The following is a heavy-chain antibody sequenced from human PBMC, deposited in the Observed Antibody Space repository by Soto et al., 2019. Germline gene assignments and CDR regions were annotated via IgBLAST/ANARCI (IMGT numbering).Heavy chain of an antibody. CDR3: ARAPVGFDTISYFDY. Sequence: QVQLQESGPGLVKPSETLSLTCTVSGDSVSSVGFHWAWLRRPPGKGLEWIGYIYNGGSTYYRPSLESRMYMSLAATRNLYTLRLNSVTAADTAVYFCARAPVGFDTISYFDYWGQGKLVTVSS. CDR1: GDSVSSVGFH. V-gene: IGHV4-30-4*01. J-gene: IGHJ4*02. CDR2: IYNGGST. D-gene: IGHD3-9*01.